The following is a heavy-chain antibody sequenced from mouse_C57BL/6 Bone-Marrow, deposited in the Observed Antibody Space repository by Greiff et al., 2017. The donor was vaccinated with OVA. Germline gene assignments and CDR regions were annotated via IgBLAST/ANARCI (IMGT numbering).Heavy chain of an antibody. V-gene: IGHV5-6*02. Sequence: EVKLVESGGDLVKPGGSLKLSCAASGFTFSSYGMSWVRQTPDKRLEWVATISSGGSYTYYPDSVKGRFTISRDNAKNTLYLQMSSLKSEDTAMYYCARRYDGYYAMDYWGQGTSVTVSS. J-gene: IGHJ4*01. CDR1: GFTFSSYG. CDR3: ARRYDGYYAMDY. CDR2: ISSGGSYT. D-gene: IGHD2-3*01.